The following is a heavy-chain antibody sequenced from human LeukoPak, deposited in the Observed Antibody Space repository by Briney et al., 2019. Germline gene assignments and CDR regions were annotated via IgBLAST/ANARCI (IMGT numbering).Heavy chain of an antibody. V-gene: IGHV3-23*01. CDR3: AREQRLQSDAFDI. CDR1: EFTFSTYS. D-gene: IGHD6-25*01. Sequence: GGSLRLSCAASEFTFSTYSMNWVRQAPGKGLEWVSAISSTGGTAYYADSVKGRFTISRDNSKNTLYLQMNSLRVDDTAMYYCAREQRLQSDAFDIWGQGTMVTVSS. J-gene: IGHJ3*02. CDR2: ISSTGGTA.